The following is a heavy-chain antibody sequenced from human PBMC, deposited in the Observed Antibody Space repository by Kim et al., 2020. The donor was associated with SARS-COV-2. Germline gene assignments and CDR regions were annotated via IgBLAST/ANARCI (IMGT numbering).Heavy chain of an antibody. V-gene: IGHV4-59*13. D-gene: IGHD3-10*01. J-gene: IGHJ4*02. CDR3: ARGSTIIPFEY. CDR1: DGSIGSFY. Sequence: SETQSLTCTISDGSIGSFYWSWIRQPPGKGLEWIGYIYYSGSTNYNPSFKSRVTISVDTSKNDFSLKLTSATAADTAVYYCARGSTIIPFEYWGQGALVT. CDR2: IYYSGST.